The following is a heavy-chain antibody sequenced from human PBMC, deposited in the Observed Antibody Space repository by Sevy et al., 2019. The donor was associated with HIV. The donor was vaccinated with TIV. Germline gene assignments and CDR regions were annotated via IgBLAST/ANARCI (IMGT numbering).Heavy chain of an antibody. CDR1: GYSFTNYW. CDR3: ARFYDSSGHFPSDY. D-gene: IGHD3-22*01. V-gene: IGHV5-51*01. J-gene: IGHJ4*02. CDR2: IYPGDSET. Sequence: GESLKISCKGSGYSFTNYWIAWVRQMPGKGLEWMVIIYPGDSETRYSPSFQGQVTISADKSISTAYLQWSSQKDSDTAMYYCARFYDSSGHFPSDYWGQGTLVTVSS.